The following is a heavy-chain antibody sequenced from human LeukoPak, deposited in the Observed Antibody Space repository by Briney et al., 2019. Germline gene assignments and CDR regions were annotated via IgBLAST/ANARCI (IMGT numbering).Heavy chain of an antibody. CDR2: ISGSGGST. CDR3: ATMVTSPTYYYDSSGYEDY. V-gene: IGHV3-23*01. J-gene: IGHJ4*02. CDR1: GFTCSSYA. Sequence: GGSLRLSCAASGFTCSSYAMSWVRQAPGKGLEWVSGISGSGGSTYYADSVKGRFTISRDNSKNTLYLQMNSLRAEDTAVYYCATMVTSPTYYYDSSGYEDYWGQGTLVTVSS. D-gene: IGHD3-22*01.